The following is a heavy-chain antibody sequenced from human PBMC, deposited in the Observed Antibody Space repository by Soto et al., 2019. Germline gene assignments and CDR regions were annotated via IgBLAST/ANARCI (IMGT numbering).Heavy chain of an antibody. CDR1: RFAFSKFI. V-gene: IGHV1-69*13. Sequence: SVKVACKASRFAFSKFIVTWVRQAPGLGLEWVGGIIPIFGTANYAQKFQGRFTITADESTSTSYMEVNNLRSEDTAVYYCAKVRYSSPMGYYYGMDVWGQGTTVTVSS. D-gene: IGHD4-4*01. J-gene: IGHJ6*02. CDR3: AKVRYSSPMGYYYGMDV. CDR2: IIPIFGTA.